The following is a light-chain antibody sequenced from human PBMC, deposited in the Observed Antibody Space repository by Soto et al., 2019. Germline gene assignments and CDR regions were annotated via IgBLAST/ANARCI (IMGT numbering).Light chain of an antibody. Sequence: EIVLTQSPATLSLSPGERATLSCRASQSVSSYLAWYQQKPGQAPRLLIYDASNRATDIPARFSGSGSGTDFTLTISSLEPEDFAVYYCHQRSNWPQTFGQGTKLEIK. CDR3: HQRSNWPQT. CDR1: QSVSSY. CDR2: DAS. V-gene: IGKV3-11*01. J-gene: IGKJ2*01.